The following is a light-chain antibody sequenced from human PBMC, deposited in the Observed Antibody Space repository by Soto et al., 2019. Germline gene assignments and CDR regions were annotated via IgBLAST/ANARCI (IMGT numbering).Light chain of an antibody. CDR3: QQYDNWPPT. V-gene: IGKV3D-15*01. Sequence: EIVMTQSPATLSMSPGEIATLYCSASQSVRSNLAWYHQKPGQAPRLLIYGASTRATGIPARFSGSGSGTEFTLTINSLQSEDFVVYYCQQYDNWPPTFGQGTRLEIK. CDR2: GAS. CDR1: QSVRSN. J-gene: IGKJ5*01.